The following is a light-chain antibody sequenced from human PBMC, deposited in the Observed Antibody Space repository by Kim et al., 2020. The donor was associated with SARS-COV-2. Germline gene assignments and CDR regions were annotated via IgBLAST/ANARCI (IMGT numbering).Light chain of an antibody. Sequence: DIQMTASPSSLSAFVGDRVTITCQARQDISNYLNWYQQKPEKAPELLLYCASNLETGVPSRFSGSGSETDFTFTISSLQPEDIATYYCQRYDNLPYTCGQGTKLEIK. CDR3: QRYDNLPYT. CDR1: QDISNY. V-gene: IGKV1-33*01. J-gene: IGKJ2*01. CDR2: CAS.